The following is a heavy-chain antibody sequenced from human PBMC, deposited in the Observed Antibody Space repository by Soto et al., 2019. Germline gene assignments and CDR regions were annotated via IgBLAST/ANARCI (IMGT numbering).Heavy chain of an antibody. D-gene: IGHD6-13*01. J-gene: IGHJ6*02. V-gene: IGHV1-69*13. CDR1: GGTFSSYA. CDR3: ARGLEVAAAAYYYYYGMDV. CDR2: IIPIFGTA. Sequence: SVKVSCKASGGTFSSYAISWVRQAPGQGLEWMGGIIPIFGTANYAQKFQGRVTITADESTSTAYMELSSLRSEDTAVYYCARGLEVAAAAYYYYYGMDVWGQGTTVTVSS.